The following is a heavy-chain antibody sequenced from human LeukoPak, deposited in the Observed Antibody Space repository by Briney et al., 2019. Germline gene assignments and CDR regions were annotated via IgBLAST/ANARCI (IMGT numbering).Heavy chain of an antibody. D-gene: IGHD4-17*01. Sequence: SQTLSLTCAVSGGSISSGGYSWSWIRQPPGKGLDWIAYIYHSGSTYYNPSLKSRVTISIDRSMNQFSPKLSSVAAADTAVYYCARYYGDYRNWFDPWGQGILVTVSS. CDR2: IYHSGST. CDR3: ARYYGDYRNWFDP. J-gene: IGHJ5*02. CDR1: GGSISSGGYS. V-gene: IGHV4-30-2*01.